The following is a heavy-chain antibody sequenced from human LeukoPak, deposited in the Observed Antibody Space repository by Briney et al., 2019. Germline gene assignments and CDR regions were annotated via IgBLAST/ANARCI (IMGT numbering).Heavy chain of an antibody. V-gene: IGHV3-11*05. D-gene: IGHD6-25*01. CDR1: GFAYSDCY. CDR3: ARVSSGSNYYYYSGMEV. CDR2: ISSSSSYT. J-gene: IGHJ6*02. Sequence: GGSLRISCAASGFAYSDCYMSWIRQAPGKGLEWVSYISSSSSYTNYADPAKGRFTISRDNAKNSLYLQMNGLRAEDTAVYYCARVSSGSNYYYYSGMEVWGQGTKVTVSS.